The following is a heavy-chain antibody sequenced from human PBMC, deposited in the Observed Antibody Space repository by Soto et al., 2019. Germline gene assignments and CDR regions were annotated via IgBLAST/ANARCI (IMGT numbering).Heavy chain of an antibody. V-gene: IGHV3-7*04. J-gene: IGHJ4*02. Sequence: GSLRLSCVASGFTFSYYWMTWVRQAPGKGLEWVGNIRQDGSEKNYEDSVKGRFTISRDNAKNSLYLQMNSLRAEDTAVYYCAREIVVARGASYFDYWGPGTLVTVSS. D-gene: IGHD2-2*01. CDR2: IRQDGSEK. CDR3: AREIVVARGASYFDY. CDR1: GFTFSYYW.